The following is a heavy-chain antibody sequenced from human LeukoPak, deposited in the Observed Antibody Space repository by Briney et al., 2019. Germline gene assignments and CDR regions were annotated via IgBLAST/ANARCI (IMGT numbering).Heavy chain of an antibody. J-gene: IGHJ4*02. Sequence: PGGSLRLSCAASGFTFSSYAMSWVRQAPGKGLEWVSGINWNGGSTGYADSVKGRFTISRDNAKNSLYLQMNSLRAEDTALYHCARLRDQWDFDYWGQGTLVTVSS. V-gene: IGHV3-20*01. CDR1: GFTFSSYA. CDR2: INWNGGST. D-gene: IGHD1-26*01. CDR3: ARLRDQWDFDY.